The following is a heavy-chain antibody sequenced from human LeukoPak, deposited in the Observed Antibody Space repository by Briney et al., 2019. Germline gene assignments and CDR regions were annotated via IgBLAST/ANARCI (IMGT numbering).Heavy chain of an antibody. CDR2: INPSGGST. CDR1: GYTFTSYY. Sequence: ASVKVSCKASGYTFTSYYMHWVRQAPGQGLEWMGIINPSGGSTSYAQKFQGGVTMTRDTSTSTVYMELSRLRSDDTAVYYCAREDGQGMGSFDIWGQGTVVTVSS. J-gene: IGHJ3*02. V-gene: IGHV1-46*01. D-gene: IGHD5-24*01. CDR3: AREDGQGMGSFDI.